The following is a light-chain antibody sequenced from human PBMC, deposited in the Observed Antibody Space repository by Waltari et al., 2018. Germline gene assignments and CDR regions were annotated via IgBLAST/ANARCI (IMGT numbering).Light chain of an antibody. V-gene: IGKV1-39*01. J-gene: IGKJ1*01. Sequence: DIQMTQSPSSLSASVGDRVTITCRASQDIIKYLNWYQHKPGTAPKLLIYEAFTLQSGVPSRFSGSGSGTDFTLTISSLQPEDSATYYCQQSYSAPTFGQGTKVEIK. CDR1: QDIIKY. CDR3: QQSYSAPT. CDR2: EAF.